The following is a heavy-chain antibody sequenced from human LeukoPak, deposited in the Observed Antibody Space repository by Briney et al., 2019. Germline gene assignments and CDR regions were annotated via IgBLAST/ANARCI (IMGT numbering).Heavy chain of an antibody. J-gene: IGHJ5*02. CDR1: GGSISTSHYD. D-gene: IGHD5-18*01. CDR2: IYYSGST. CDR3: ERHERGQTAMAVDT. Sequence: PSETLPLTCTVSGGSISTSHYDWGWIRQPPGKGLEWIGRIYYSGSTDYNPPLKSRVTISVDTSKKQLSLKLSSVPAADTPVYYCERHERGQTAMAVDTWGQGKLGTVSS. V-gene: IGHV4-39*01.